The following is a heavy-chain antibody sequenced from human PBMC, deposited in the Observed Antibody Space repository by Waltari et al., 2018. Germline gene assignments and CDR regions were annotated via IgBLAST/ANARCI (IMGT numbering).Heavy chain of an antibody. CDR3: ARGRQGYSGSYRAWFDP. CDR2: MNHSGST. Sequence: QVQLQQWGAGLLKPSETLSLTCAVSGESFSGYYWNWIRPPPGKGLEWVGEMNHSGSTNYNPSLKSRVTISVDTSKNQFSLKLTSVTAADTAVYYCARGRQGYSGSYRAWFDPWGQGTLVTVSS. D-gene: IGHD1-26*01. V-gene: IGHV4-34*01. J-gene: IGHJ5*02. CDR1: GESFSGYY.